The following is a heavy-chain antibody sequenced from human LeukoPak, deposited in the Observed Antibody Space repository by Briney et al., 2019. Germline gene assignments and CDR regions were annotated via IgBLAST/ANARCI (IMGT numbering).Heavy chain of an antibody. D-gene: IGHD3-10*01. CDR3: ARGNYYGSRLDV. V-gene: IGHV4-59*01. J-gene: IGHJ6*04. CDR1: GGSISSYY. CDR2: IYYSGST. Sequence: SETLSLTRTVSGGSISSYYWSWIRQPPGKGLEWIGYIYYSGSTNYNPSLKSRVTISVDTSKNQFSLKLSSVTAADTAVYYCARGNYYGSRLDVWGKGTTVTISS.